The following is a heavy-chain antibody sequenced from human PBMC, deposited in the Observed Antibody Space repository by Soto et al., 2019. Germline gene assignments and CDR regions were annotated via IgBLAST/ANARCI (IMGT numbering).Heavy chain of an antibody. V-gene: IGHV5-10-1*01. CDR1: GYSFTSYW. CDR2: IDPSDSYT. J-gene: IGHJ4*02. D-gene: IGHD3-9*01. CDR3: ARDWALDY. Sequence: GESLKISCKGSGYSFTSYWISWVRQMPGKGLEWMGRIDPSDSYTNYSPSFQGHVTISADKSISTAYLQWSSLRSEDTAVYYCARDWALDYWGQGTLVTVSS.